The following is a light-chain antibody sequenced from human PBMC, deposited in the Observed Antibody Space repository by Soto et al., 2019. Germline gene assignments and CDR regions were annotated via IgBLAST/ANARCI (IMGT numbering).Light chain of an antibody. CDR2: AAS. Sequence: DIQMTQSTYSLYASVGVRDTITCRASQSISSYLNWYQQKPGKAPKLLIYAASSLQSGVPPRFSGSGSGTDFTLTISSLQPEDFATYYCQQSYSTPRTFGQGTKV. CDR1: QSISSY. CDR3: QQSYSTPRT. V-gene: IGKV1-39*01. J-gene: IGKJ1*01.